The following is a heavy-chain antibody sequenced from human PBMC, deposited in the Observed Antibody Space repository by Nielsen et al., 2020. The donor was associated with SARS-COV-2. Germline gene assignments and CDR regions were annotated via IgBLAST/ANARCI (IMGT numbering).Heavy chain of an antibody. J-gene: IGHJ6*02. CDR1: GFTFDDYA. CDR2: ISWNSGSI. CDR3: AKDQGGFGDLLPGYGMDV. D-gene: IGHD3-10*01. Sequence: SLKISCAASGFTFDDYAMHWVRQAPGKGLEWVSGISWNSGSIGYADSVKGRFTISRDNAKNSLYLQMNSLRAEDTAVYYCAKDQGGFGDLLPGYGMDVWGQGTTVTVSS. V-gene: IGHV3-9*01.